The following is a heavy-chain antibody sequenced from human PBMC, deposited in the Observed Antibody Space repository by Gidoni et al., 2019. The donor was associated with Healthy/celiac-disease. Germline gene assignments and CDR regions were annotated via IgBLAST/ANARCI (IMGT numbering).Heavy chain of an antibody. CDR1: GFTFCDYA. D-gene: IGHD4-17*01. CDR2: SRSKAYGGTT. Sequence: EVQLVESGGGLVQPGRSLRVSCTTSGFTFCDYAMRWFRPAPGKGLEWVGFSRSKAYGGTTEYAASVKVRFTISRDDSKSIAYLQMNSLKTEDTAVYYCTRGDDYGDDGYFDYWGQGTLVTVSS. J-gene: IGHJ4*02. CDR3: TRGDDYGDDGYFDY. V-gene: IGHV3-49*03.